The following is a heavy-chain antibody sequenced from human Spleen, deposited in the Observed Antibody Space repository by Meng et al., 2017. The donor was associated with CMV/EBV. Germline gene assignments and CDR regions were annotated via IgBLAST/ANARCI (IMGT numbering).Heavy chain of an antibody. CDR3: ARAPTWAVAATDY. CDR1: GFTFSSYW. CDR2: IKQDGSEK. J-gene: IGHJ4*02. Sequence: GGSLRLSCAASGFTFSSYWMSWVRQAPGKGLEWVASIKQDGSEKYYVDSVKGRFTISRDNAKNSLYLQMNSLRAEDTAVYYCARAPTWAVAATDYWGQGTLVTVSS. D-gene: IGHD6-19*01. V-gene: IGHV3-7*01.